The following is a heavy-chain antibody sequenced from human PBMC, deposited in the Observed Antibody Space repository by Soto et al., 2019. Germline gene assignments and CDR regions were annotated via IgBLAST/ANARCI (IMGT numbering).Heavy chain of an antibody. CDR1: GFIFGDFP. Sequence: EVKLVESGGGLIQPGRSLRLSCAASGFIFGDFPMHWVRPAPGKGLEWVSRISWTSGKLDYLDSLRGRFTISRDNSKNSVYLDMTSLRPDDTARYYCIKEGPMGWFEYWGQGTLVIVSS. J-gene: IGHJ4*02. CDR3: IKEGPMGWFEY. D-gene: IGHD6-19*01. V-gene: IGHV3-9*01. CDR2: ISWTSGKL.